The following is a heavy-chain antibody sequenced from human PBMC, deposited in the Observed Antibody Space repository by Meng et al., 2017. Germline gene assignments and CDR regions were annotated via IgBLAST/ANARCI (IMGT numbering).Heavy chain of an antibody. CDR2: ISSSRSYI. Sequence: ECGGGLGQACGSLRLSCAASVLTVSRYSMNWVRQAPGKGLEWVSPISSSRSYIYYADSVKGRFTISRDNAKNSLYLQMNSLRAEGTAVYYCARVLSSSGWSEIDYWGQGTLVTVSS. D-gene: IGHD6-19*01. V-gene: IGHV3-21*01. CDR3: ARVLSSSGWSEIDY. J-gene: IGHJ4*02. CDR1: VLTVSRYS.